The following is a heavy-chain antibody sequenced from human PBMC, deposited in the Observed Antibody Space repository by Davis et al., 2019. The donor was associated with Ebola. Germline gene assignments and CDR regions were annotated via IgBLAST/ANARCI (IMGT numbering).Heavy chain of an antibody. CDR2: IRGSGGST. J-gene: IGHJ6*04. D-gene: IGHD3-3*01. Sequence: GGSLRLSCAASGFTFSSYAMSWVRQAPGKGLEWVSAIRGSGGSTYYAGSVKGRFTVSRDNSKKTMYLQMNSLRAEDTAVYYCARSGLSFGVVKYHYGMDVWGKGTTVTVSS. CDR3: ARSGLSFGVVKYHYGMDV. CDR1: GFTFSSYA. V-gene: IGHV3-23*01.